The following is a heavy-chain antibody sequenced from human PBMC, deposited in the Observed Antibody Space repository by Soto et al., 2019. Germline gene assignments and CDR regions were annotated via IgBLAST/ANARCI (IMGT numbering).Heavy chain of an antibody. D-gene: IGHD3-16*02. V-gene: IGHV1-18*01. CDR1: GYTFTSYG. CDR3: ASNLGELSLGGAYYYYMDV. Sequence: QVQLVQSGAEVKKPGASVKVSCKASGYTFTSYGITWVRQAPGQGLEWMGWISAYNGNTNYAQKLQGRVTMTTDTSTSTAYMELRSLRSDDTAVYYCASNLGELSLGGAYYYYMDVWGKGTTVTVSS. J-gene: IGHJ6*03. CDR2: ISAYNGNT.